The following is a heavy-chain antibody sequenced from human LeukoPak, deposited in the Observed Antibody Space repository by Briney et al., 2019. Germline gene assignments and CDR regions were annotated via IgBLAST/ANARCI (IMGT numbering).Heavy chain of an antibody. CDR2: IYYSGGT. D-gene: IGHD5-24*01. V-gene: IGHV4-61*01. CDR3: ARVVGDGYSEY. Sequence: SETLSLTCTVSGGSIRSSYYYWSWIRQPPGKGLEWIGYIYYSGGTNYNPSLKSRVTISIDTSKNQFSLKLTSVTAADTAVYYCARVVGDGYSEYWGQGTLVTVSS. CDR1: GGSIRSSYYY. J-gene: IGHJ4*02.